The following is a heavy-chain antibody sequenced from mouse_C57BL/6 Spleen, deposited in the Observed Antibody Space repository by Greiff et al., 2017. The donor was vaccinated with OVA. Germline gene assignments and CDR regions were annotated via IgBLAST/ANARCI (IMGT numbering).Heavy chain of an antibody. Sequence: QVQLQQPGTDLVKPGASVKLSCKASGYTFTSYWMHWVKQRPGQGLEWIGNINPSNGGTNYNEKFKSKATLTVDKSSSTAYMQLSSLTSEDSAVYYCAREGGGTYAMDDWGQGTSVTVSS. V-gene: IGHV1-53*01. CDR1: GYTFTSYW. CDR3: AREGGGTYAMDD. CDR2: INPSNGGT. J-gene: IGHJ4*01. D-gene: IGHD4-1*01.